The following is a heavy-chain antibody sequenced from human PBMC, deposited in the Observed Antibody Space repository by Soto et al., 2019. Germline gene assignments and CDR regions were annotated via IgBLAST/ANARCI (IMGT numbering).Heavy chain of an antibody. CDR3: ARDNTVGATLGINYYFSYGMDV. J-gene: IGHJ6*01. CDR1: GGSLSGYY. CDR2: RNHGGST. V-gene: IGHV4-34*01. D-gene: IGHD1-26*01. Sequence: SLSSAFYGGSLSGYYWCWIRQPAGKGLDWGGERNHGGSTNYKPSLKTRVTISVDTSKNPFSLKLSSVTAADTAVYYCARDNTVGATLGINYYFSYGMDVWGQGTTVTVSS.